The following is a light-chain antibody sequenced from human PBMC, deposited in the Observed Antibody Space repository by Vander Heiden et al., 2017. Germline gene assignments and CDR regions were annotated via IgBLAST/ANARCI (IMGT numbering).Light chain of an antibody. CDR1: QSVSSN. CDR3: QQYKNYPRT. CDR2: GAS. J-gene: IGKJ2*01. V-gene: IGKV3-15*01. Sequence: EIVMTQSPATLSVSPGERATLSCRASQSVSSNLAWYQQKPGQAPRLLIYGASTRATGIPARFSGSGSGTEFTLTISSLQSEDFAVYYCQQYKNYPRTFGQGTKLXIK.